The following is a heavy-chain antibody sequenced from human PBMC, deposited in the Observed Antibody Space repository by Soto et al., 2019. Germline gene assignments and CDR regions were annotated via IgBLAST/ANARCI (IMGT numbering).Heavy chain of an antibody. CDR3: ARFGYCSGGSSYPLQTHMDV. CDR1: GYTFTSYG. D-gene: IGHD2-15*01. J-gene: IGHJ6*03. V-gene: IGHV1-18*01. Sequence: ASVKVSCKASGYTFTSYGISWVRQAPGQGLEWMGWISAYNGNTNYAQKLQGRVTMTTDTSTSTAYMELRSLRSDDTAVYYCARFGYCSGGSSYPLQTHMDVWGKGTTVTLSS. CDR2: ISAYNGNT.